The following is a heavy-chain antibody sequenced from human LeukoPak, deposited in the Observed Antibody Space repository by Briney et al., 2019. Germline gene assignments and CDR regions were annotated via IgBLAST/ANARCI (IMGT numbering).Heavy chain of an antibody. CDR1: GDSISSYY. Sequence: SATLSLTCTVSGDSISSYYWSWIRQSPEEGVEWIGYIHYTGSTYYNPSLRSRVTISVDTSKNQFSLRLISVTAADTAMYYCARSRGNLYFQHWGQGTLVTVSS. D-gene: IGHD1-1*01. CDR2: IHYTGST. CDR3: ARSRGNLYFQH. J-gene: IGHJ1*01. V-gene: IGHV4-59*01.